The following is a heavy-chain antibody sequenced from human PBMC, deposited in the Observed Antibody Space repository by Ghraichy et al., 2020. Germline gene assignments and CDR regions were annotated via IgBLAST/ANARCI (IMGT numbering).Heavy chain of an antibody. CDR1: GFTVSSDY. V-gene: IGHV3-53*01. D-gene: IGHD5-24*01. Sequence: GGSLRLSCAASGFTVSSDYMSWVRQAPGKGLEWVSSIYRDGSTFYEDSVKGRFTISRDNSKNSLFLQMDSLRAEDTAVYHCARDLTDGPRDWYFDLWGRGTLVTISS. J-gene: IGHJ2*01. CDR3: ARDLTDGPRDWYFDL. CDR2: IYRDGST.